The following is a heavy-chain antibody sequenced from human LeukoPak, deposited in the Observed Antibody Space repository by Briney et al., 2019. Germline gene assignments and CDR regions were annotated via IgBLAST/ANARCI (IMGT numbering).Heavy chain of an antibody. J-gene: IGHJ4*02. Sequence: GGSLRLSCAASGLDFNKAWMSWVRQVPGKGLEWVGRIQRTSEGGTTDYTALVKGRFTISRDDSKNTLFLQMSSLKIEDTAVYYCTTDWFFYWGQGTLVTVSS. V-gene: IGHV3-15*01. CDR1: GLDFNKAW. CDR2: IQRTSEGGTT. CDR3: TTDWFFY. D-gene: IGHD3-10*01.